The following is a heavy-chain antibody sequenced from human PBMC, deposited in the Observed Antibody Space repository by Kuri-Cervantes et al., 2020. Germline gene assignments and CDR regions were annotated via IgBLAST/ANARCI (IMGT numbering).Heavy chain of an antibody. D-gene: IGHD6-19*01. Sequence: ESLKISCAVYCGSCSGYYWSWIRQPPGKGLEWNGDINHSGSTNYNPSHKSRVPISVDTSKNQFSLKLSSVTDADTAVYYCASGHAVAGKSGCFDYWGQGTLVTVSS. CDR3: ASGHAVAGKSGCFDY. CDR2: INHSGST. CDR1: CGSCSGYY. J-gene: IGHJ4*02. V-gene: IGHV4-34*01.